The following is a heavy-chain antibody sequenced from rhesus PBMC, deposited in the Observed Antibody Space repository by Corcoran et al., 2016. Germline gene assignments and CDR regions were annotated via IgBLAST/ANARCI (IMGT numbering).Heavy chain of an antibody. Sequence: EVQLVESGGGVVQPGGSLRLSCAASGFTFDDYAMDWFRQHQGKGLKWVSGISWRGGSTNNADSGKCQITISRDNAKNSLYLLMGSLSAEDTALYYCASGGWGDYYDVYFEFWGPGALVTVSS. CDR2: ISWRGGST. V-gene: IGHV3-201*01. CDR1: GFTFDDYA. CDR3: ASGGWGDYYDVYFEF. D-gene: IGHD3-34*01. J-gene: IGHJ1*01.